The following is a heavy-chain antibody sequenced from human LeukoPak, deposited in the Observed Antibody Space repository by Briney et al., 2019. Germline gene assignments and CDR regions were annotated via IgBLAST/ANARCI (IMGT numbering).Heavy chain of an antibody. CDR2: INHSGST. J-gene: IGHJ4*02. D-gene: IGHD2-15*01. Sequence: NPSETLSLTCAVYGGSFSGYYWTWIRQPPGKGLEWIGEINHSGSTNYNPSLKSRVTLSVDTSKNQFSLNLSSVTAADTAVYYCARGGRSARWWNYWGQGTLVTVSS. V-gene: IGHV4-34*01. CDR3: ARGGRSARWWNY. CDR1: GGSFSGYY.